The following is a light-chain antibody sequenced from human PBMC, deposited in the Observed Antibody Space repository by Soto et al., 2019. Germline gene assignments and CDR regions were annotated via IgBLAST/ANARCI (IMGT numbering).Light chain of an antibody. V-gene: IGKV3-20*01. Sequence: EIVLTQSPGTLSLSPGERATLSCRASQSVSSGYLAWYQQKPGQAPRLLIYITSSRATGIPDRFSGSGSGTDFTLTISRLEPEDFAVCYCQQYGSSPYTFGQGTKLEIK. CDR2: ITS. CDR1: QSVSSGY. CDR3: QQYGSSPYT. J-gene: IGKJ2*01.